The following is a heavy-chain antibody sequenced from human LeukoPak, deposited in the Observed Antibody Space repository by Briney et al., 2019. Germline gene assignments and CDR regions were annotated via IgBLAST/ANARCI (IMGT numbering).Heavy chain of an antibody. CDR3: ATVRCSSTSCSWFDP. D-gene: IGHD2-2*01. CDR1: GYTLTELS. V-gene: IGHV1-24*01. Sequence: ASAKVSCKVSGYTLTELSMNWVRQAPGKGLEWMGGFDPEDGETIYAQKFQGRVTMTEDTSTDTAYMELSSLRSEDTAVYYCATVRCSSTSCSWFDPWGQGTLVTVSS. CDR2: FDPEDGET. J-gene: IGHJ5*02.